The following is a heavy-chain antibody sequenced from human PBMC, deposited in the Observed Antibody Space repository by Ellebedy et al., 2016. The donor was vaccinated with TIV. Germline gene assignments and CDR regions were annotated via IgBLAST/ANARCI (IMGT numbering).Heavy chain of an antibody. D-gene: IGHD3-9*01. V-gene: IGHV4-59*01. J-gene: IGHJ4*02. Sequence: MPSETLSLTCTVPGVSISSYYWSWIRQPPGQGLEWIGYIYATGATSYNPSLKSRVTMSVDTSKSQFSLKVNSVTAADTAVYYCARSGGPRYFDWLLSVFDYWGQGTLVTVSS. CDR3: ARSGGPRYFDWLLSVFDY. CDR2: IYATGAT. CDR1: GVSISSYY.